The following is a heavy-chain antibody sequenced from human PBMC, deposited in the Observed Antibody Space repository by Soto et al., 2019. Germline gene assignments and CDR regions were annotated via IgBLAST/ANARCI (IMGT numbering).Heavy chain of an antibody. CDR3: ARDQDYYDSSGYGGDAFDI. CDR1: GGSISSYY. CDR2: IYTSGST. J-gene: IGHJ3*02. D-gene: IGHD3-22*01. V-gene: IGHV4-4*07. Sequence: SETLSLTCTVSGGSISSYYWSWVRQPAGKGLEWIGRIYTSGSTNYNPSLKSRVTMSVDTSKNQFSLKLSSVTAADTALYYCARDQDYYDSSGYGGDAFDIWGQGTMVTVS.